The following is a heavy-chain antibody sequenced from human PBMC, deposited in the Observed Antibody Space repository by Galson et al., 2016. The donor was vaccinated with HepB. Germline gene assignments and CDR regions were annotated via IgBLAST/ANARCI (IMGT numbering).Heavy chain of an antibody. CDR3: ARTWDDSNGHNAFDL. J-gene: IGHJ3*01. CDR1: GGTFSSYV. V-gene: IGHV1-69*01. CDR2: IIPIFGTA. D-gene: IGHD3-22*01. Sequence: SCKASGGTFSSYVINWVRLAPGQGLEWMGGIIPIFGTAKSAEKFQGRVTILADESTSTSYMELSSLRSDDTAVYYCARTWDDSNGHNAFDLWGQGTMVTVSS.